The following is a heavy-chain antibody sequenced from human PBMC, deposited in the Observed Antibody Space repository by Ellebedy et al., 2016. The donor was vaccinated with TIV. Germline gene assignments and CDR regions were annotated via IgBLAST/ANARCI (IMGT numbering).Heavy chain of an antibody. V-gene: IGHV3-23*01. D-gene: IGHD2-2*01. CDR3: AKESAMPIWLFDY. CDR1: GFTFSSYS. CDR2: ISGSGGST. J-gene: IGHJ4*02. Sequence: GESLKISCAASGFTFSSYSMNWVRQAPGKGLEWVSAISGSGGSTYYADSVKGRFTISRDNSKNTLYLQMNSLRAEDTAVYYCAKESAMPIWLFDYWGQGTLVTVSS.